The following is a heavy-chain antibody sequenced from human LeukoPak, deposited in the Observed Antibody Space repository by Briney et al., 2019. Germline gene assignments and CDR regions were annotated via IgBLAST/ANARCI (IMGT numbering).Heavy chain of an antibody. CDR2: ISGHNGNT. Sequence: ASVKVSCKASGYTFTSYVINWVRPAPGQGLEWMGWISGHNGNTNYAQKLQGRVTMTTDTSTSTAYMERRSRRSDGTAVYYCAREDTALGYWGQGTLVTVSS. J-gene: IGHJ4*02. V-gene: IGHV1-18*01. CDR1: GYTFTSYV. D-gene: IGHD5-18*01. CDR3: AREDTALGY.